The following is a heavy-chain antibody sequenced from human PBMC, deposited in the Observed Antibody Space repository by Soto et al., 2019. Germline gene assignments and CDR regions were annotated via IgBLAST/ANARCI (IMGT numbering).Heavy chain of an antibody. Sequence: VASVKVSCKASGYTFTAFYMNWVRQAPGQGLEWMGWVNPNTGVTKYAQKFQGRVTMTRDTSINTAYMELSGLTSDDTAVYYCTTLRLDPWGQGTLVTAPQ. CDR2: VNPNTGVT. CDR1: GYTFTAFY. V-gene: IGHV1-2*02. CDR3: TTLRLDP. D-gene: IGHD3-9*01. J-gene: IGHJ5*02.